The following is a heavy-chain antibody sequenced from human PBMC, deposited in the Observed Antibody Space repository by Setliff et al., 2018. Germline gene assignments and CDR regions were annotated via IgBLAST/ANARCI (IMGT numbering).Heavy chain of an antibody. CDR3: VRGPGPSVVVAIPFDH. J-gene: IGHJ4*02. Sequence: ASVKVSCKASGYAFITFGMSWVRQAPGQGLEWMGWMSPVYGIANYARKFQGRVTLTADTSTTTAYLELASLRDDDTAVYYCVRGPGPSVVVAIPFDHWGQGSLVTVSS. D-gene: IGHD5-12*01. CDR1: GYAFITFG. V-gene: IGHV1-18*01. CDR2: MSPVYGIA.